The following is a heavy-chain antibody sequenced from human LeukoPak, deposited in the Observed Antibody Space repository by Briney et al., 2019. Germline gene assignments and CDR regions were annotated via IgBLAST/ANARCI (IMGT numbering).Heavy chain of an antibody. J-gene: IGHJ5*02. CDR1: GYNFSGFY. Sequence: ASVKVSCKASGYNFSGFYMHLGRQAPGQGPEWIGWINPTSGGTNYAQKFQGRVTMTRDTCISTAYMELSSLRSEDTAVYYCARDYGVRTGNWFDPWGQGTLVTVSS. CDR3: ARDYGVRTGNWFDP. CDR2: INPTSGGT. V-gene: IGHV1-2*02. D-gene: IGHD1-14*01.